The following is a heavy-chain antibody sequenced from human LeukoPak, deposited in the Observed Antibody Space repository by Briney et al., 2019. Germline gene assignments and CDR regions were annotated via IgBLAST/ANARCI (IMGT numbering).Heavy chain of an antibody. CDR1: GFTFSSYA. Sequence: GGSLRLSCAASGFTFSSYAMHWVRQAPGKGLEWVAVLSFDGAHKYYAESVKGRFTISRDNSNNTLFLQMDSLRIEDTALYYCVRARAGGLDYWGQGTLVTVSS. D-gene: IGHD3-16*01. CDR2: LSFDGAHK. V-gene: IGHV3-30*01. J-gene: IGHJ4*02. CDR3: VRARAGGLDY.